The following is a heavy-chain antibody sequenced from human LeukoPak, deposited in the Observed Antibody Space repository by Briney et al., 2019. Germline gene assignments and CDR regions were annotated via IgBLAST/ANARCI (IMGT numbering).Heavy chain of an antibody. D-gene: IGHD4-23*01. J-gene: IGHJ4*02. Sequence: PSETLSLTCTVSGGSISSYYWSWIRQSPGKGLEWIGCIYYSGSTNYNPPLKSRVTISVDTSRNQFSLKLSSMTAADTAVYYCARATGGNSPYWGEGILVGV. V-gene: IGHV4-59*01. CDR1: GGSISSYY. CDR3: ARATGGNSPY. CDR2: IYYSGST.